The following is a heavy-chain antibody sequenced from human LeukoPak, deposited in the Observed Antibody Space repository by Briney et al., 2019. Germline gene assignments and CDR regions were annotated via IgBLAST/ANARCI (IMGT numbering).Heavy chain of an antibody. D-gene: IGHD5-18*01. CDR3: ARRGYSYGPSGSFDF. CDR1: GFSISDYY. V-gene: IGHV4-59*01. Sequence: SETLSLTCTVSGFSISDYYWSWIRQPPGKGLEWIGYIYYSGSTNYNYNPSLKSRHTIAVDSSKNQFSLRLTSVTAADTAVYYWARRGYSYGPSGSFDFWGQGTLVTVSS. CDR2: IYYSGSTNY. J-gene: IGHJ4*02.